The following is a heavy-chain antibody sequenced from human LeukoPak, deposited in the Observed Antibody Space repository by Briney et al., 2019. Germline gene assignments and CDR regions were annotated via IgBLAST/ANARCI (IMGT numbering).Heavy chain of an antibody. Sequence: PGGSLRLSCAASGFTFSSYAMSWVRQAPGKGLEWVSAISGSGGSTYYADSVKGRFTISRDNSKNTLYLQMNSLRAEDTAVYYCAKKKGIATRPYYFDYWGQGTLVTVSS. D-gene: IGHD6-6*01. V-gene: IGHV3-23*01. CDR1: GFTFSSYA. CDR2: ISGSGGST. J-gene: IGHJ4*02. CDR3: AKKKGIATRPYYFDY.